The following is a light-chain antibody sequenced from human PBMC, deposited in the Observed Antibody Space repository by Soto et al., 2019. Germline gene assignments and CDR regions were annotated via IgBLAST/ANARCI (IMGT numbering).Light chain of an antibody. J-gene: IGLJ2*01. V-gene: IGLV2-14*01. CDR3: SSYTSSTTLEV. CDR2: DVS. CDR1: SSDVGGYNY. Sequence: QSVLTQPASVSGSPGQSITISCTGTSSDVGGYNYVSWYQQHPGKAPKLMIYDVSNRPSGVSNRFSGSKSGNTASLTISGLQAEDEVDYYCSSYTSSTTLEVFGGGTNLTVL.